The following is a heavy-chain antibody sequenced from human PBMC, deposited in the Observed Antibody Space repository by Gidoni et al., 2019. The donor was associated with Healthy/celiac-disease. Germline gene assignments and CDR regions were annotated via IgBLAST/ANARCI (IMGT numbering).Heavy chain of an antibody. J-gene: IGHJ2*01. CDR2: IKSKTDGGTT. V-gene: IGHV3-15*07. CDR1: SNAW. CDR3: TTATRGSGWYEDWYFDL. Sequence: SNAWMNWVRQAPGKGLEWVGRIKSKTDGGTTDYAAPVKGRFTISRDDSKNTLYLQMNSLKTEDTAVYYCTTATRGSGWYEDWYFDLWGRGTLVTVSS. D-gene: IGHD6-19*01.